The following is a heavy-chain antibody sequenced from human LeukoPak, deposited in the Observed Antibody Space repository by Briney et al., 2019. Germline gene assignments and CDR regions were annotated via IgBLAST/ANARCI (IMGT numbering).Heavy chain of an antibody. D-gene: IGHD3-10*01. J-gene: IGHJ3*02. CDR3: AGEWFNAFDI. V-gene: IGHV4-4*07. CDR2: IYTSGST. Sequence: PSETLSLTCTVSGGSISSYYWSWIRQPAGKGLEWIGRIYTSGSTNYDPSLKSRVTMSVDTSKNRFSLKLSSVTAADTAVYYCAGEWFNAFDIWGQGTMVTVSS. CDR1: GGSISSYY.